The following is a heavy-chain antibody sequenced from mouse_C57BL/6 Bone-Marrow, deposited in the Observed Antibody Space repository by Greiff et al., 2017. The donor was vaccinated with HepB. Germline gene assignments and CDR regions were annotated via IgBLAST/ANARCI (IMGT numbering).Heavy chain of an antibody. CDR1: GFTFSDYG. Sequence: EVKLVESGGGLVKPGGSLKLSCAASGFTFSDYGMHWVRQSPEKGLEWVAYISSGSSTIYYADTVKGRFTFSRDNAKNTLFLQMTSLRSEDTAMYYCAREGLRPFAYWGQGTLVTVSA. J-gene: IGHJ3*01. V-gene: IGHV5-17*01. D-gene: IGHD2-4*01. CDR3: AREGLRPFAY. CDR2: ISSGSSTI.